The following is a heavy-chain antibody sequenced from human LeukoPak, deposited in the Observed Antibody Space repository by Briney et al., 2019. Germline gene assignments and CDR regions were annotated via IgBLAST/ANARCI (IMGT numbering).Heavy chain of an antibody. CDR1: GYSISSGYY. D-gene: IGHD3-10*01. Sequence: SETLSLTCTVSGYSISSGYYWCWIRQPAGKGLEWIGRIYPSGNTNYNPSLKSRATISLDTSKNQFSLNLKSVTAADTAMYYCARDGVVTMELDFWGQGTLVTVSS. CDR2: IYPSGNT. V-gene: IGHV4-38-2*02. CDR3: ARDGVVTMELDF. J-gene: IGHJ4*02.